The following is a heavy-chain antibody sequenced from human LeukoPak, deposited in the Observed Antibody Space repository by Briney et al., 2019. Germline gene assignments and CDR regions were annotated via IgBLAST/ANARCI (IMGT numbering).Heavy chain of an antibody. D-gene: IGHD3-16*02. CDR3: AREAATFGGVIVPHYFDY. CDR1: GGTFSSYA. CDR2: IIPILGIA. V-gene: IGHV1-69*04. J-gene: IGHJ4*02. Sequence: SAKVSCKASGGTFSSYAISWVRQAPGQGLEWMGRIIPILGIANYAQKFQGRVTITADKSTSTAYMELSSLRSEDTAVYYCAREAATFGGVIVPHYFDYWGQGTLVTVSS.